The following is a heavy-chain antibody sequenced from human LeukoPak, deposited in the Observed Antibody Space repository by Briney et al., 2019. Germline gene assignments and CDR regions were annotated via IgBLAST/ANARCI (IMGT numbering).Heavy chain of an antibody. CDR1: EFTFSDYY. D-gene: IGHD4-17*01. J-gene: IGHJ4*02. Sequence: PGGSLRLSCAAPEFTFSDYYMSWIRQAPGKGLEWVSYISSSSSYTNYADSVKGRFTISRDNAKNSLYLQMNSLRAEDTAVYYCARSMTTVTTIDYWGQGTLVTVSS. V-gene: IGHV3-11*06. CDR3: ARSMTTVTTIDY. CDR2: ISSSSSYT.